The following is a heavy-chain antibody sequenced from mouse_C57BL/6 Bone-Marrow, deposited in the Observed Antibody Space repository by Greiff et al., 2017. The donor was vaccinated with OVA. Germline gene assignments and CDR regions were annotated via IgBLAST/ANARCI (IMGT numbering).Heavy chain of an antibody. V-gene: IGHV1-18*01. CDR3: ARKVARYFDV. J-gene: IGHJ1*03. Sequence: EVQLQQSGPELVKPGASVKIPCKASGYTFTDYNMDWVKQSHGKSLEWIGAINPNNGGTIYNQKFKGKATLTVDKSSSTAYMELRSLTSEDTAVYYCARKVARYFDVWGTGTTVTVSS. D-gene: IGHD1-1*02. CDR1: GYTFTDYN. CDR2: INPNNGGT.